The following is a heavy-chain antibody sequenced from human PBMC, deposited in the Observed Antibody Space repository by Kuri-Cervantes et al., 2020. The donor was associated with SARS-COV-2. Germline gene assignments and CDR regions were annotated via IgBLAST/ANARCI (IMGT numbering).Heavy chain of an antibody. CDR3: ARDGGLSVVVIDFDY. J-gene: IGHJ4*02. CDR2: VRQDGRDK. CDR1: GFTFSSYW. Sequence: GESLKISCAASGFTFSSYWMTWVRQAPGKGLDWVANVRQDGRDKYYGDAVKGRFTISRDNAKNSLYLQMNSLRDEDTAVYYCARDGGLSVVVIDFDYWGQGTRVTVSS. V-gene: IGHV3-7*01. D-gene: IGHD3-22*01.